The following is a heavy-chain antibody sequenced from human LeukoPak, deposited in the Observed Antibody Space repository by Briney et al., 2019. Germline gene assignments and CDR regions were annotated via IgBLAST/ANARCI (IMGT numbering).Heavy chain of an antibody. V-gene: IGHV3-21*01. CDR1: GLTFSGYS. Sequence: GGSLRLSCAASGLTFSGYSMNWVRQAPGKGLEWVSSISSDSTYIFYADSVKGRFTISRDNAKNSLYLQMNSLRAEDTAVYYCARFETVSAKPFEYWGQGTLVTVSS. CDR3: ARFETVSAKPFEY. J-gene: IGHJ4*02. CDR2: ISSDSTYI. D-gene: IGHD5/OR15-5a*01.